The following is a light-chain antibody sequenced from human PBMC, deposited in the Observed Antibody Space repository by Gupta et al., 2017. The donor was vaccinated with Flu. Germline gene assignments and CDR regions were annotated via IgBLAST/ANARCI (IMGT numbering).Light chain of an antibody. Sequence: SSLSASIGDRVIITCRASQSISKYLNWYQQKPGKGPKLLIYGASSWQSGVPSRFSGSGCGIDFTITISTRQPEDFAPYFCQQNDDNPHWTFGQGTKVDIK. CDR3: QQNDDNPHWT. J-gene: IGKJ1*01. CDR1: QSISKY. V-gene: IGKV1-39*01. CDR2: GAS.